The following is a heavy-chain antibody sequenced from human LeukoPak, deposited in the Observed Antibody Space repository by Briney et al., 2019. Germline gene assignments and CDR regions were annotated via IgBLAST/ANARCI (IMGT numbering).Heavy chain of an antibody. CDR3: ARNSGSYFSFDY. CDR2: INHSGST. Sequence: SETLSLTCAVYGGSFSGYYWSWIRQPLGKGLEWIGEINHSGSTNYNPSLKSRVTISVDTSKNQFSLKLSSVTAADTAVYYCARNSGSYFSFDYWGQGTLVTVSS. CDR1: GGSFSGYY. V-gene: IGHV4-34*01. J-gene: IGHJ4*02. D-gene: IGHD1-26*01.